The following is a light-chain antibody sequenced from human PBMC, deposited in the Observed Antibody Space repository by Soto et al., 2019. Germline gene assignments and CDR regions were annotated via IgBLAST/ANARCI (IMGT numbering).Light chain of an antibody. J-gene: IGKJ2*01. CDR3: HQSYSTPRT. CDR2: AAS. V-gene: IGKV1-39*01. CDR1: QSISSY. Sequence: DIQMTQSPSSLSASVGDRVTITCRASQSISSYLNWYQQKPVKAPKLLIYAASSLQSGVPSSFSGSGSGTDFTITISSLPPDDFATYSCHQSYSTPRTFGQGHKLEIK.